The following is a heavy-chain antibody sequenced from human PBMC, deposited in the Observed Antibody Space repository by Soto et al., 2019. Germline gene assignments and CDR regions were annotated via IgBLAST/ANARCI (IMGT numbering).Heavy chain of an antibody. CDR2: IYTSGST. Sequence: QVQLQESGPGLVKPSETLSLTCTVSGGSISSYYWSWIRQPAGKGLEWIGRIYTSGSTNYNPSLKSRVTMSGDTSKNQFSLKLSSVTAADTAVYYCARGDCSGGSCYWEGTNAFDIWGQGTMVTVSS. V-gene: IGHV4-4*07. D-gene: IGHD2-15*01. CDR1: GGSISSYY. J-gene: IGHJ3*02. CDR3: ARGDCSGGSCYWEGTNAFDI.